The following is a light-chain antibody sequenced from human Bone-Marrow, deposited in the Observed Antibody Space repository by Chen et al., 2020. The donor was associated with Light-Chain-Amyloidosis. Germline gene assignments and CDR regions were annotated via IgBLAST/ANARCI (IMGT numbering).Light chain of an antibody. CDR2: DDS. CDR1: NIGSTS. J-gene: IGLJ3*02. CDR3: QVWDRSSDRPV. V-gene: IGLV3-21*02. Sequence: SYVLTQPSSVSVAPGQTATIACGGNNIGSTSVHWYQQTPGQATLLVVYDDSDRPSGITERLSGSNSGNTATLTISRVEAGDEDDYNCQVWDRSSDRPVFGGGTKLTVL.